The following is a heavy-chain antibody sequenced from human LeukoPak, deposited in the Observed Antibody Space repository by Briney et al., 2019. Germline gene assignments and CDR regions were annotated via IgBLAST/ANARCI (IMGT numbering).Heavy chain of an antibody. CDR3: ARHGPYPDCTNGVCYAGGWARRYFDY. V-gene: IGHV4-39*01. CDR1: GGSISSSSYY. CDR2: IYYSGST. D-gene: IGHD2-8*01. J-gene: IGHJ4*02. Sequence: SETLSLNCTVSGGSISSSSYYWRWIRQPPGKGLEWIGSIYYSGSTYYSPSLKRRVTISVDTSKNQFSMKLSSVTAADTAVYYCARHGPYPDCTNGVCYAGGWARRYFDYWGQGTLVTVSS.